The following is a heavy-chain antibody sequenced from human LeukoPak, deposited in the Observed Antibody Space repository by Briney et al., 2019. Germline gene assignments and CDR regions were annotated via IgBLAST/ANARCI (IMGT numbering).Heavy chain of an antibody. CDR3: ASFWSGPDYYYGMDV. CDR1: GGSISSYY. D-gene: IGHD3-3*01. Sequence: PSETLSPTCTVSGGSISSYYWSWIRQPAGKGLEWIGRIYTSGSTNYNPSLKSRVTMSVDTSKNQFSLKLSSVTAADTAVYYCASFWSGPDYYYGMDVWGQGTTVTVSS. J-gene: IGHJ6*02. V-gene: IGHV4-4*07. CDR2: IYTSGST.